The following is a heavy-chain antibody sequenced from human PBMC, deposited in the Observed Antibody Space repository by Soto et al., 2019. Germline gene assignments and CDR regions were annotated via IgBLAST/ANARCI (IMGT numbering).Heavy chain of an antibody. D-gene: IGHD3-22*01. CDR1: GFTFSSYA. Sequence: EVQLLESGGGLVQPGGSLRLSCAASGFTFSSYAMCWVRQAPGKGLEWVSFISGSGGNTYSADSVKGRFTISRDNSKNTVYLQMNSLRAEDTAVYYCARDSAYYYDSSGYYYFDYWGQGTLVTVSS. V-gene: IGHV3-23*01. CDR2: ISGSGGNT. J-gene: IGHJ4*02. CDR3: ARDSAYYYDSSGYYYFDY.